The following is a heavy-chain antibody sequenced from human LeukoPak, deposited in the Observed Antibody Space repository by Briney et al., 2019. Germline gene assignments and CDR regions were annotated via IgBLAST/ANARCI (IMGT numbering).Heavy chain of an antibody. J-gene: IGHJ4*02. CDR1: GFTFSTYW. D-gene: IGHD3-16*01. V-gene: IGHV3-74*01. CDR2: SNSDGSTT. CDR3: AKRNLGNIDY. Sequence: GGSLRLSCAASGFTFSTYWVHWVRQAPGKGLVWVSRSNSDGSTTTYADSVKGRFTISRDNAKNTLYLQMNSLRVEDTAVYYCAKRNLGNIDYWGQGTLVTVSS.